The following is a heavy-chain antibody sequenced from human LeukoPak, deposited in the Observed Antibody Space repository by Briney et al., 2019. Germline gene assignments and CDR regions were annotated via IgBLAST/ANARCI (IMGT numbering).Heavy chain of an antibody. J-gene: IGHJ4*02. D-gene: IGHD6-19*01. CDR3: ASHAAYTSDWRARTFDY. CDR2: IFPSGGEI. V-gene: IGHV3-23*01. CDR1: GFTFSTFA. Sequence: GGSLRLSCAASGFTFSTFAMIWVRQPPGKGLEWVSSIFPSGGEIHYADSVRGRFIISRDQSRKTLYLQMNRLRAEDTAIYYCASHAAYTSDWRARTFDYWGQGTLVTVSS.